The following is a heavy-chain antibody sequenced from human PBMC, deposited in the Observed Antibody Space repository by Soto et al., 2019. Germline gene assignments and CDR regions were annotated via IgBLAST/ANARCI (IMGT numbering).Heavy chain of an antibody. J-gene: IGHJ4*02. D-gene: IGHD2-2*01. CDR3: ERDAMPSGY. CDR1: GSTVISWS. Sequence: GGSLRLSCATSGSTVISWSRNGARQAPGRGLYGGSYIVSSSNAIYDADSVKGRFTISRDNAKTSLYLQMNRLRDEDTAVYYCERDAMPSGYWGQGTLVTVSS. CDR2: IVSSSNAI. V-gene: IGHV3-48*02.